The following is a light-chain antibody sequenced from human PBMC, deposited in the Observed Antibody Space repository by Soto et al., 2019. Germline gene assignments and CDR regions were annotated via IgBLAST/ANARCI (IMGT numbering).Light chain of an antibody. CDR3: QQRGNWPWT. V-gene: IGKV3-11*01. J-gene: IGKJ1*01. CDR1: QSVSTY. CDR2: DAS. Sequence: EIVLTQSPATLSLSPGERATLSCRASQSVSTYLAWYQQKPGQAPRVLIYDASKRATDIPARFSGSGSGTDFTLTISSLEPEDFAVYYCQQRGNWPWTFGQGTKVDIK.